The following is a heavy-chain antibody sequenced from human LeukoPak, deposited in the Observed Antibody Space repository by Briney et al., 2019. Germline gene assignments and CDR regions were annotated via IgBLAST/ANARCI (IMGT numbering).Heavy chain of an antibody. CDR1: GYTFTGYY. CDR3: ARDRGCSSTGCSKRSAEYFQH. CDR2: INPNSGGT. V-gene: IGHV1-2*02. D-gene: IGHD2-2*01. Sequence: ASVKVSCKASGYTFTGYYMHWVRQAPGQGLEWMGWINPNSGGTNYAQKFQGRVTMTRDTSISTAYMELSRLRSDDTAVYYCARDRGCSSTGCSKRSAEYFQHWGQGTLVTVSS. J-gene: IGHJ1*01.